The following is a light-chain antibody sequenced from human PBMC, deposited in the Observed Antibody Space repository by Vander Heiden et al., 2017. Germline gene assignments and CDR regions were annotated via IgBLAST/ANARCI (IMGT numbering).Light chain of an antibody. CDR3: QTWDSNTAV. V-gene: IGLV3-1*01. CDR2: QDT. J-gene: IGLJ2*01. CDR1: ALGGKY. Sequence: SFELTHPPSLSVSPGQTATIPCSADALGGKYLSWDPHQSGQSPILVIYQDTKRPTGSPERFSGSNSGNTATLTISETQALDEADYYCQTWDSNTAVFGGGTKLTVL.